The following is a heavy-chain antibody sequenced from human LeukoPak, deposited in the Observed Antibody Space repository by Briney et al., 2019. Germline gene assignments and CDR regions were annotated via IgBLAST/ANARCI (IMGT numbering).Heavy chain of an antibody. Sequence: TGGSLRLSCAASGFTFDDYGMSWVRQAPGKGLEWVSGINWNGGSTGYADSVKGRFTISRDNAKNSLYLQMNSLRAEDTALYHCARPRMDRDYYGSGSRYFDLWGRGTLVTVSS. CDR2: INWNGGST. CDR3: ARPRMDRDYYGSGSRYFDL. V-gene: IGHV3-20*01. J-gene: IGHJ2*01. CDR1: GFTFDDYG. D-gene: IGHD3-10*01.